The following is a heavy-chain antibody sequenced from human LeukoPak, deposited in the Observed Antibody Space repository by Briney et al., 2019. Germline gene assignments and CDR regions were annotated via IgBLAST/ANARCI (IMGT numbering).Heavy chain of an antibody. D-gene: IGHD6-6*01. Sequence: GASVKVSCKASGYTFTSYDINWVRQATEQGLEWMGWMNPNSGNTGYAQKFQGRVTMTRNTSISTAYMELSSLRSEDTAVYYCARARRAARPPFYYYYYMDVWGKGTTVTVSS. CDR1: GYTFTSYD. CDR3: ARARRAARPPFYYYYYMDV. V-gene: IGHV1-8*01. J-gene: IGHJ6*03. CDR2: MNPNSGNT.